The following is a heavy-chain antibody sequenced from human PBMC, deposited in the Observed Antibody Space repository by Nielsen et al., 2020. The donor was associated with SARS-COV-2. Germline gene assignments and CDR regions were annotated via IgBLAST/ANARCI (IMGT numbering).Heavy chain of an antibody. CDR1: GGTFSSYA. Sequence: SVKVSCKASGGTFSSYAISWVRQAPGQGLEWMGGIIPIFGTANYAQKFQGRVTMTRDTSTSTVYMELSSLRSEDTAVYYCVRGSPYFEYYGMDVWGQGTTVTVSS. D-gene: IGHD3-3*01. CDR3: VRGSPYFEYYGMDV. CDR2: IIPIFGTA. V-gene: IGHV1-69*05. J-gene: IGHJ6*02.